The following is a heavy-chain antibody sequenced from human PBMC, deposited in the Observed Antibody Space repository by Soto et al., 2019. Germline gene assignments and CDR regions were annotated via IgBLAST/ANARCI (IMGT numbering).Heavy chain of an antibody. Sequence: PSETLSLTCTVSGGSISSYYWSWIRQPPGKGLEWIGSIYYSGSTYYNPSLKSRVTISVDTSKNQFSLKLSSVTAADTAVYYCASSQTFYCSGGSCYYFDYWGQGTLVTVSS. CDR2: IYYSGST. J-gene: IGHJ4*02. D-gene: IGHD2-15*01. V-gene: IGHV4-59*12. CDR1: GGSISSYY. CDR3: ASSQTFYCSGGSCYYFDY.